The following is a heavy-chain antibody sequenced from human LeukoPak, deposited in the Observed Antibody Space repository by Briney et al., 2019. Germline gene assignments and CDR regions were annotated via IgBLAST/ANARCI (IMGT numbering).Heavy chain of an antibody. Sequence: ASVKVSCRASGYTFTGYYMDWVRQAPGQGLEWMGWINPNSGATNYAQKFQGRVTMTRDTSISTAYLELSRLRSDDTAMYYCATSDYWGQGTLVTVSS. CDR3: ATSDY. J-gene: IGHJ4*02. V-gene: IGHV1-2*02. CDR1: GYTFTGYY. CDR2: INPNSGAT.